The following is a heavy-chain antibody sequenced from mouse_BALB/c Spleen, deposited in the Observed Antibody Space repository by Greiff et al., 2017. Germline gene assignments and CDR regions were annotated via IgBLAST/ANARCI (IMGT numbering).Heavy chain of an antibody. CDR1: GYTFTDYW. D-gene: IGHD1-1*01. J-gene: IGHJ2*01. Sequence: VQLQQPGAELVMPGASVKMSCKASGYTFTDYWMHWVKQRPGQGLEWIGAIDTSDSYTSYNQKFKGKATLTVDESSSTAYMQLSSLTSEDSAVYYCARRHHYYGSIDYWGQGTTLTVSS. CDR2: IDTSDSYT. V-gene: IGHV1-69*01. CDR3: ARRHHYYGSIDY.